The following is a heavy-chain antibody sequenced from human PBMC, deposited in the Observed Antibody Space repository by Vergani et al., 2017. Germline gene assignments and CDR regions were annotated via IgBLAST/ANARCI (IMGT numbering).Heavy chain of an antibody. D-gene: IGHD6-13*01. CDR3: TTGTSDSSSSWEPDAFDI. CDR2: INPSGGST. J-gene: IGHJ3*02. CDR1: GYTFTSYY. Sequence: QVQLVQSGAEVKKPGASVKVSCKASGYTFTSYYMHWVRQPPGQGLEWMGIINPSGGSTSYAQKFQGRLTMTRDTSTSTVYMELSSLRSEDTAVYYCTTGTSDSSSSWEPDAFDIWGQGTMVTVSS. V-gene: IGHV1-46*03.